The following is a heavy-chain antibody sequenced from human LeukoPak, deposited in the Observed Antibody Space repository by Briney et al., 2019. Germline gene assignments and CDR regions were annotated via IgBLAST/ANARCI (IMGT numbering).Heavy chain of an antibody. D-gene: IGHD3-22*01. J-gene: IGHJ2*01. CDR3: ARDRGYYDSSGYYEYWYFDL. V-gene: IGHV1-69*05. CDR2: IIPIFGTA. CDR1: GGTFSSYA. Sequence: SVKVSCKASGGTFSSYAISWVRQAPGQGLEWMGGIIPIFGTANYAQKFQGRVTVTTDESTSTAYMELSSLRSEDTAVYYCARDRGYYDSSGYYEYWYFDLWGRGTLVTVSS.